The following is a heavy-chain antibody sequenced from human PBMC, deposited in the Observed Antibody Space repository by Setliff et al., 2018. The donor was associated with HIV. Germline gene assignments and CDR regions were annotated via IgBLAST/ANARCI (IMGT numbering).Heavy chain of an antibody. D-gene: IGHD5-12*01. CDR1: GYSISSGYY. CDR3: ARRGAYGYDYFDY. J-gene: IGHJ4*02. CDR2: IFHSAAT. V-gene: IGHV4-38-2*01. Sequence: SETLSLTCAVSGYSISSGYYWGWIRQPPGKGLDWIGSIFHSAATNYNPSLKSRVTISIDTSKNQFSLKLTSVTAADTAVYYCARRGAYGYDYFDYWGPGILVTVSS.